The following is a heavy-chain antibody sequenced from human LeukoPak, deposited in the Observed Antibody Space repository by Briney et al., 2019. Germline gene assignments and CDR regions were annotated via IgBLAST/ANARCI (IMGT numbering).Heavy chain of an antibody. J-gene: IGHJ4*02. CDR1: GGSISSGSYY. CDR2: IYTSGST. CDR3: AGTMGPFDY. Sequence: SETLSLTCTVSGGSISSGSYYWSRIRQPAGKGLEWIGRIYTSGSTNYNPSLKSRVTISVDTSKNQFSLKLSSVTAADTAVYYCAGTMGPFDYWGQGTLVTVSS. V-gene: IGHV4-61*02. D-gene: IGHD1-26*01.